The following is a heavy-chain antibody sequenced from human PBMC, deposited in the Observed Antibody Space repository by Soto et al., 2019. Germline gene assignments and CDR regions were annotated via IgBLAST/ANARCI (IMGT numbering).Heavy chain of an antibody. CDR3: TSVKSAALDF. CDR1: GFVFKDSS. Sequence: EVLLLESGGGVVQPGGSLKLSCVASGFVFKDSSIHWVRQASGKGLEWVCRIRDRADNYATAYTASVKGRFTISRDDSTNTVYVQMNGLSNEEKAIDSCTSVKSAALDFWGQGTLVTVSS. V-gene: IGHV3-73*01. D-gene: IGHD6-25*01. CDR2: IRDRADNYAT. J-gene: IGHJ4*02.